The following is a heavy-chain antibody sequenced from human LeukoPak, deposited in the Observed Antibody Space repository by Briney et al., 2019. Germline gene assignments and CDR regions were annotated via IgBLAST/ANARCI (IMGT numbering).Heavy chain of an antibody. V-gene: IGHV3-21*01. CDR2: ISSSSSYI. Sequence: GGSLRLSCAASGFTFSSYNMNWVRQAPGKGLEWVASISSSSSYIYYADSVKGRFTLSRDNAKNSLYLRVNSLRAEDTAVYFCAKDVPAAYFDYWGQGTLVTVSS. CDR1: GFTFSSYN. CDR3: AKDVPAAYFDY. J-gene: IGHJ4*02. D-gene: IGHD2-2*01.